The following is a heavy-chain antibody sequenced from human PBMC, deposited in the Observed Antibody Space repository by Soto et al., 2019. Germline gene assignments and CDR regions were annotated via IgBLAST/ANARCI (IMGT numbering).Heavy chain of an antibody. J-gene: IGHJ1*01. D-gene: IGHD3-10*01. CDR2: IRSQPYGGTT. CDR1: GFPFANFL. CDR3: IGSFPF. V-gene: IGHV3-49*03. Sequence: GGSLRLSCTGSGFPFANFLMSWFRQAPGKGLEWVGFIRSQPYGGTTQYAASVRGRFTISRDDSKGIAYLQMNSLKSEDSGVYYCIGSFPFWGQG.